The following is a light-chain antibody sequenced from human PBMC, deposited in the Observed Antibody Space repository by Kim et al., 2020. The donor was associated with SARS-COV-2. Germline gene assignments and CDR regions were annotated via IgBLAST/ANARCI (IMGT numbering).Light chain of an antibody. CDR3: QQRSNWPT. J-gene: IGKJ5*01. Sequence: SLSPWERAPLSGRASQSVSSYLAWYQQKPGQAPRLLIYDASNRATGIPARFSGSGSGTHFTLTISSLEPEDFAVYYCQQRSNWPTFGQGTRLEIK. CDR1: QSVSSY. CDR2: DAS. V-gene: IGKV3-11*01.